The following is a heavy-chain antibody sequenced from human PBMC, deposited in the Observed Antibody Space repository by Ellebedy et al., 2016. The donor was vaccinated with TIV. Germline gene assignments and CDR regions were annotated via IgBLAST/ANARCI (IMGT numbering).Heavy chain of an antibody. CDR1: GFTSSSYA. V-gene: IGHV3-23*01. Sequence: GGSLRLSXQASGFTSSSYAMSCLPHAPGKGLEWVSVFGGRSTTTYYADSVKGRFTISRDNSKNTLFLQMNSLRGDDTARYYCAKISPTHRGAFDIWGQGTMVTVSS. D-gene: IGHD3-3*02. CDR2: FGGRSTTT. CDR3: AKISPTHRGAFDI. J-gene: IGHJ3*02.